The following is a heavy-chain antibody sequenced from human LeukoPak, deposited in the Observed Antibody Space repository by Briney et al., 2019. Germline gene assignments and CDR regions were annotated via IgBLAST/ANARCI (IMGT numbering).Heavy chain of an antibody. CDR2: INPNSGGT. D-gene: IGHD2-2*01. J-gene: IGHJ4*02. Sequence: ASVKVSCKASGYTFTGDYMHWVRQAPGQGLEWMGRINPNSGGTNYAQKFQGRVTMTRDTSISTAYMELSRLRSDDTAVYYCARYCSSTSCSKKPDYWGQGTLVTVSS. CDR3: ARYCSSTSCSKKPDY. CDR1: GYTFTGDY. V-gene: IGHV1-2*06.